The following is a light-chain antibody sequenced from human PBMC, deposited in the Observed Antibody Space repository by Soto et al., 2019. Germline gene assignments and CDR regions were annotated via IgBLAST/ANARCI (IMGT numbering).Light chain of an antibody. CDR2: GAS. CDR1: QSVSSN. J-gene: IGKJ1*01. Sequence: EIVMTQSPATLSVSPGERASLSCRASQSVSSNLAWYQQKPGQAPRLLIYGASTRATGIPARFSGSGSGTEFTLTISSLQTEGFAVYCCQQYDNWPLTFGQGTKVEIK. V-gene: IGKV3-15*01. CDR3: QQYDNWPLT.